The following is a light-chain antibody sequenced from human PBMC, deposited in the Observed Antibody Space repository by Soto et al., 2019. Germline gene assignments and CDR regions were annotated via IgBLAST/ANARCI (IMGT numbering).Light chain of an antibody. CDR2: GAS. CDR1: QSVSSN. J-gene: IGKJ3*01. CDR3: QQYNNWPPFT. V-gene: IGKV3-15*01. Sequence: EIVMTQSPATLSVSPGERATLSCRASQSVSSNLARYQQKPSQAPRLLIYGASTRATGIPARFSGSGSGTEFTLTISSLQSEDFAVYYCQQYNNWPPFTFGPGTKVDIK.